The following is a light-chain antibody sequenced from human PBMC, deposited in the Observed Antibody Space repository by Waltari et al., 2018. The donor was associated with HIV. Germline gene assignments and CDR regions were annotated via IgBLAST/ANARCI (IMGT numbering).Light chain of an antibody. CDR2: KDN. Sequence: YELTQPPSVSVSPGQTARITCSGDALPDQFAHWYQQRPGQAPILLIFKDNKRPAGIPDRFSGSSSGTTVTLTISGVQADDEADYYCQSADSSGALGVFGGGTKLTVL. J-gene: IGLJ2*01. CDR3: QSADSSGALGV. V-gene: IGLV3-25*03. CDR1: ALPDQF.